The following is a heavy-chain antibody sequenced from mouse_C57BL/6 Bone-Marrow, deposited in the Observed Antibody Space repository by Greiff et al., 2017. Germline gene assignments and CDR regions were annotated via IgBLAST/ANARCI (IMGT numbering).Heavy chain of an antibody. CDR3: ASRVLAWFAY. CDR2: IDPANGDS. Sequence: EVQLQQSVAELVRPGASVKLSCTASGFTIKNTYMHWVKQRPEQGLEWIGRIDPANGDSKYAPKFQGKAPITVDTSSNTAYLQLSSLTSEDTAIYYCASRVLAWFAYWGQGTLVTVSA. CDR1: GFTIKNTY. D-gene: IGHD2-14*01. J-gene: IGHJ3*01. V-gene: IGHV14-3*01.